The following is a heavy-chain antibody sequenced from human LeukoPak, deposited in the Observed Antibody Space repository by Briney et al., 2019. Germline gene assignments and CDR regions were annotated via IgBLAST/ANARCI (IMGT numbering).Heavy chain of an antibody. J-gene: IGHJ4*02. CDR2: IYHSGRT. V-gene: IGHV4-38-2*02. CDR3: AREAPTGLWLQTTFDY. Sequence: SETLSLTCTVSGYSISSGYYWGWIRQPPGKGLEWIGSIYHSGRTFYNPSLKSRVTISVGTSKNQFSLKLTSVTAADTAVYYCAREAPTGLWLQTTFDYWGQGTLVTVSS. D-gene: IGHD5-24*01. CDR1: GYSISSGYY.